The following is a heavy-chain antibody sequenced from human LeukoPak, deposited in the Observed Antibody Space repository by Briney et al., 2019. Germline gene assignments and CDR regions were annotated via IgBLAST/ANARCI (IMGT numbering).Heavy chain of an antibody. V-gene: IGHV4-39*01. Sequence: SETLSLTCTVSGGSFSDSSYYWAWIRRPPGTGLEWIGSFYYDGRTYYNPSLESRVTVSVDRSKNQFFVRLTSVSAADTAVYYCARRAHVGMPIWGQGTLVAVSS. D-gene: IGHD1-1*01. CDR1: GGSFSDSSYY. CDR2: FYYDGRT. J-gene: IGHJ3*02. CDR3: ARRAHVGMPI.